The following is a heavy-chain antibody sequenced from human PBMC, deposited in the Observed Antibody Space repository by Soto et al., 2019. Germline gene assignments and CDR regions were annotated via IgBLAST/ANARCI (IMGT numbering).Heavy chain of an antibody. CDR3: ARAPEIFDY. J-gene: IGHJ4*02. CDR2: ISAYNGNK. CDR1: GYTFTSYG. V-gene: IGHV1-18*01. Sequence: QAHLVQSGGEVKKPGASVKVSCKASGYTFTSYGISWVRQAPGQGLEWMGWISAYNGNKKYAQKLQGRVTMTTDTPTNKANMELRSLRSDDTAVFSCARAPEIFDYWGQGPLVTVSS.